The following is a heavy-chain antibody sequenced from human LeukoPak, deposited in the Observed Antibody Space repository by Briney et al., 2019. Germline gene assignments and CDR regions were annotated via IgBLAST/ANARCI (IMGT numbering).Heavy chain of an antibody. D-gene: IGHD3-10*01. CDR2: VSHSGNT. Sequence: KPSETLSLTCAVSGGSISPYSWSWIRQPPGKGLEWIGYVSHSGNTNYNPSLKSRVTISLDTSENHFSLKLSSVTAADTAVYYCAKDLYYFGSGSHDYWGQGTLVTVSS. J-gene: IGHJ4*02. V-gene: IGHV4-59*01. CDR1: GGSISPYS. CDR3: AKDLYYFGSGSHDY.